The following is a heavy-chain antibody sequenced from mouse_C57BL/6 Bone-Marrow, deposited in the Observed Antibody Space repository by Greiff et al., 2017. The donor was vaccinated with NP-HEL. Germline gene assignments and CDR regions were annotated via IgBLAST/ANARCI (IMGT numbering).Heavy chain of an antibody. Sequence: QVQLQQSGPELVKPGASVKISCKASGYAFSSSWMNWVKQRPGKGLEWIGRIYPGDGDTNYNGKFKGKATLTADKSSSTAYMQLSSLTSEDSAVYCCARKGLRTEYFDVWGTGTTVTVSS. J-gene: IGHJ1*03. CDR1: GYAFSSSW. V-gene: IGHV1-82*01. D-gene: IGHD3-1*01. CDR3: ARKGLRTEYFDV. CDR2: IYPGDGDT.